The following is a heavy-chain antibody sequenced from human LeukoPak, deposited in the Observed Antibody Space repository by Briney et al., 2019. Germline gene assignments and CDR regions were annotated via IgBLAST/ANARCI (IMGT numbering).Heavy chain of an antibody. CDR2: IYYSGST. V-gene: IGHV4-39*07. Sequence: PSETLSLTCTVSGGSISSSSYYWGWIRQPPGKGLEWIGSIYYSGSTYYNPSLKSRVTISVDTSKNQFSLKLSSVTAADAAVYYCARDGGSYLDWFDPWGQGTLVTVSS. CDR3: ARDGGSYLDWFDP. J-gene: IGHJ5*02. CDR1: GGSISSSSYY. D-gene: IGHD1-26*01.